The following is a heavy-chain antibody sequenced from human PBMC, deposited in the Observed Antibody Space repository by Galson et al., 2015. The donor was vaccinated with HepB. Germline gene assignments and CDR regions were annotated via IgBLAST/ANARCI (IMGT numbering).Heavy chain of an antibody. J-gene: IGHJ4*02. CDR2: ISYDAKNV. CDR1: GFSLSNSA. CDR3: AADATTIVTAFDY. D-gene: IGHD2-21*02. Sequence: SLRLSCAASGFSLSNSAMHWVRQAPGKGLEWVAKISYDAKNVYYAESVRGRSAISRDYSKNALYLEMNSLGVEDTAVYYCAADATTIVTAFDYWGQGTLVTVSS. V-gene: IGHV3-30*03.